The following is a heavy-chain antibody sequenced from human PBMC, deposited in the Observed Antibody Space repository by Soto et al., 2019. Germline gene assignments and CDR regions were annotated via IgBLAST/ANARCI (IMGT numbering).Heavy chain of an antibody. CDR3: ARGFFRSSGSYYYYYGMDV. CDR2: INHSGST. J-gene: IGHJ6*02. Sequence: SETLSLTCADYGGSFSGYYWSWIRQPPGKGLEWIGEINHSGSTNYNPSLKSRVTISVDTSKNQFSLKLSSVTAADTAVYYCARGFFRSSGSYYYYYGMDVWGQGTTVTVSS. D-gene: IGHD6-19*01. CDR1: GGSFSGYY. V-gene: IGHV4-34*01.